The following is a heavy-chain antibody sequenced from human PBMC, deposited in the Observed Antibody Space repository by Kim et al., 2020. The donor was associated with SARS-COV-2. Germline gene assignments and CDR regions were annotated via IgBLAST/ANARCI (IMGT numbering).Heavy chain of an antibody. Sequence: ASVKVSCKASGYTFTGYYMHWVRQAPGQGLEWMGWINPNSGGTNYAQKFQGWVTMTRDTSISTAYMELSRLRSDDTAVYYCARAWPTRYSTLPHNWFDPWGQGTLVTVSS. CDR1: GYTFTGYY. CDR3: ARAWPTRYSTLPHNWFDP. CDR2: INPNSGGT. J-gene: IGHJ5*02. V-gene: IGHV1-2*04. D-gene: IGHD2-15*01.